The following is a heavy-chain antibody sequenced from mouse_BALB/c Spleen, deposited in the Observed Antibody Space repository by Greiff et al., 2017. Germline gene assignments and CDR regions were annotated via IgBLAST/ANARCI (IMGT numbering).Heavy chain of an antibody. J-gene: IGHJ2*01. V-gene: IGHV5-6-4*01. Sequence: EVQGVESGGGLVKPGGSLNLSCPAPGFPFSTYTMSWVRQTPEKRLEGVATISSGGSYTYYPDSVKGRFTISRDNAKNTLYLQMSSLKSEDTAMYYCTRGKNYFDYWGQGTTLTVSS. CDR2: ISSGGSYT. CDR1: GFPFSTYT. CDR3: TRGKNYFDY.